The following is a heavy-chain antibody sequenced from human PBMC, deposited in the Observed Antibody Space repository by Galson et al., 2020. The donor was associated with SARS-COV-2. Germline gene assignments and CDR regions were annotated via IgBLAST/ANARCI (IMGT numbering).Heavy chain of an antibody. CDR3: ARAEERGYSGHQYFYYYYGMDV. J-gene: IGHJ6*02. D-gene: IGHD5-12*01. Sequence: GVLKISCAASGFTFSSYGMNWFRQAPGKGLEWVSSISSSDYIYYADSVKGRFTISRDNAENSLSLQMNSLRAGDTAVYYCARAEERGYSGHQYFYYYYGMDVWGQGTMVTVSS. V-gene: IGHV3-21*01. CDR2: ISSSDYI. CDR1: GFTFSSYG.